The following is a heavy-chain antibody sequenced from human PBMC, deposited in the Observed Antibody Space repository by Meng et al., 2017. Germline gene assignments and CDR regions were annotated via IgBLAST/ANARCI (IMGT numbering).Heavy chain of an antibody. D-gene: IGHD4-23*01. CDR2: IIPIFGTA. J-gene: IGHJ4*02. V-gene: IGHV1-69*08. CDR1: GGTFSSYT. CDR3: ARGVGYGGNSLYFDY. Sequence: QVQMVQVGAEVKKPGSAVKGSCKASGGTFSSYTISWVRQAPGQGLEWMGRIIPIFGTANYAQKFQGRVTITADKSTSTAYMELSSLRSEDTAVYYCARGVGYGGNSLYFDYWGQGTLVTVSS.